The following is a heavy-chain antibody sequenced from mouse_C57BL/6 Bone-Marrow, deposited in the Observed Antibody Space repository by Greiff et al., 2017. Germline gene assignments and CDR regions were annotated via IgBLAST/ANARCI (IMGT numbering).Heavy chain of an antibody. D-gene: IGHD2-2*01. V-gene: IGHV5-6*01. J-gene: IGHJ4*01. CDR2: ISSGGSYT. CDR1: GFTFSSYG. CDR3: ARQDFYYGYDVYAMDY. Sequence: DVQLQESGGDLVKPGGSLKLSCAASGFTFSSYGMSWVRQTPDKRLEWVATISSGGSYTYYPDSVKGRFTISRDNAKNTLYLQMSSLKSEDTAMYYGARQDFYYGYDVYAMDYWGQGTSVTVSS.